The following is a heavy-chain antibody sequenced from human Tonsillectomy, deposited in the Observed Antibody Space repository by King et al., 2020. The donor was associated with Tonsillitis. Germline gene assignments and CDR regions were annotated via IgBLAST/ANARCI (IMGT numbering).Heavy chain of an antibody. V-gene: IGHV1-69*12. D-gene: IGHD3-22*01. CDR3: ARAHSSGYWAYNYYMDV. CDR2: IIPPFGTA. CDR1: GGSFSSYA. Sequence: QLVQSGAEVKKPGSSVKVSCKASGGSFSSYAISWVRQAPGQGLEWMGGIIPPFGTANYAQKFQGRVTITADDSTSTAYMELSSLGSEDTAVYYCARAHSSGYWAYNYYMDVWGKGTTVTVSS. J-gene: IGHJ6*03.